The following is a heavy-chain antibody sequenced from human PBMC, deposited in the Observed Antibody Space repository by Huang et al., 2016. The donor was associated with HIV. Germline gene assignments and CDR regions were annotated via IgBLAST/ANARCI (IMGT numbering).Heavy chain of an antibody. J-gene: IGHJ5*02. CDR3: VRDQGRLAVGGIDNWFDP. CDR1: GDSVRSHY. Sequence: QVRLQESGPGLVKPSETLSLSCTVSGDSVRSHYWGWIRHPPGKGLEWIGTVYDSGTPKYNPRLKSRITISVDTSKNGFSLNITSVSAADTAMYFCVRDQGRLAVGGIDNWFDPWGQGALVTVSS. V-gene: IGHV4-59*02. CDR2: VYDSGTP. D-gene: IGHD6-19*01.